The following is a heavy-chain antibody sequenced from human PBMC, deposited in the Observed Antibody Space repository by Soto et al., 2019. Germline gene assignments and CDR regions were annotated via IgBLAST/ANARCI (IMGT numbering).Heavy chain of an antibody. D-gene: IGHD3-22*01. J-gene: IGHJ6*02. CDR2: INPSGSST. CDR1: GYTFTSYY. CDR3: AREGYDSRNYYYYGMDV. Sequence: ASVKVSCKASGYTFTSYYMHWVRQAPGQGLEWMGVINPSGSSTSYAQKFQGRVTMTRDTSTSTVYMDLSSLRSEDTAVYYCAREGYDSRNYYYYGMDVWGQGTTVTVSS. V-gene: IGHV1-46*01.